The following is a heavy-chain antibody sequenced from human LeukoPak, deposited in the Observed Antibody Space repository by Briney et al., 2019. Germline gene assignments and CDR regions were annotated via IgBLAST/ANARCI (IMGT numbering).Heavy chain of an antibody. J-gene: IGHJ6*02. D-gene: IGHD6-19*01. Sequence: ASVKVSCKASGYTFTSYDINWVRQATGQGLEWMGWMNPNSGNTGYAQKFQGRVTMTRNTSISTAYMELSSLRSEDTAVYYCARVAYGSGWYPHYYYYYGMDVWGQGTTVTVSS. V-gene: IGHV1-8*01. CDR3: ARVAYGSGWYPHYYYYYGMDV. CDR1: GYTFTSYD. CDR2: MNPNSGNT.